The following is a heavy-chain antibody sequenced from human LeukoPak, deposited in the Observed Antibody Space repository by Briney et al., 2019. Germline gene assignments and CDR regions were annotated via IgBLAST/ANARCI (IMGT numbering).Heavy chain of an antibody. CDR3: AGHHPRNTVDF. CDR1: GGFISSYY. CDR2: ISDIGRI. J-gene: IGHJ4*02. Sequence: SETLSLACTVSGGFISSYYWSWIRQPPGKGLEWIAYISDIGRINYNPSLKSRVTISLDTSKNQFSLKLSSVTAADTAVYYCAGHHPRNTVDFWGQGTLVTVSS. V-gene: IGHV4-59*08. D-gene: IGHD2/OR15-2a*01.